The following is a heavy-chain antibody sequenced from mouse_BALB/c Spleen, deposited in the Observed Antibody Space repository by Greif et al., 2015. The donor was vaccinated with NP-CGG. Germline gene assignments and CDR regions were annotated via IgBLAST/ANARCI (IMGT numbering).Heavy chain of an antibody. Sequence: QVQLQQSGAELVRPGTSVKISCKASGYTFTNYWLGWVKQRPGHGLEWIGDIYPGGGYTNYNEKFKGKATLTADTSSSTAYMQLSSLTSEDSAVYFCARKDSDGYYVWFAYWGQGTLVTVSA. CDR3: ARKDSDGYYVWFAY. V-gene: IGHV1-63*02. CDR1: GYTFTNYW. CDR2: IYPGGGYT. D-gene: IGHD2-3*01. J-gene: IGHJ3*01.